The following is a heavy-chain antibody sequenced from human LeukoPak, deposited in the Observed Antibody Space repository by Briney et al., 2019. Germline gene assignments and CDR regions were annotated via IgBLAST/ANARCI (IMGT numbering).Heavy chain of an antibody. CDR1: GGSINSGSYY. Sequence: SQTLSLTCTVSGGSINSGSYYWNWIRQPAGKGLEWIGHIYTSGSTNYNPSLKSRVTISMDRSKNQFSVKLSSVIATDTAVYYCARSLYGLDASDIWGQGTMVTVSS. J-gene: IGHJ3*02. CDR2: IYTSGST. D-gene: IGHD2-2*02. CDR3: ARSLYGLDASDI. V-gene: IGHV4-61*09.